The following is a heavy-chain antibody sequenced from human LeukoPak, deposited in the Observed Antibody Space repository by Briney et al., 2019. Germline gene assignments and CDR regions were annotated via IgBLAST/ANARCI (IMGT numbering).Heavy chain of an antibody. J-gene: IGHJ4*02. Sequence: PGGSVRLSCGAWGFIFHSYAMIGAPQAPGKGLEGVTSLSGSGDNTDYADSVKGRYTISRDTFKNTVYLQIKSLGAEDTAIYYCARDYPGDWCTWEDYFDNWGQGTLVTVSS. V-gene: IGHV3-23*01. CDR3: ARDYPGDWCTWEDYFDN. D-gene: IGHD2-8*02. CDR1: GFIFHSYA. CDR2: LSGSGDNT.